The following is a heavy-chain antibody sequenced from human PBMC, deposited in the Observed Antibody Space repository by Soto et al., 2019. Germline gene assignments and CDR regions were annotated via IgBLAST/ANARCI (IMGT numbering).Heavy chain of an antibody. CDR2: IIPIFGTA. CDR3: ARDRPYSSSWPISYYFDY. J-gene: IGHJ4*02. V-gene: IGHV1-69*01. Sequence: QVQLVQSGAEVKKPGSSVKVSCKASGGTFSSYAISWVRQAPGQGLEWMGGIIPIFGTANYAQKFQGRVTIPADESTSKAYMELSSLRSEDPAVYYCARDRPYSSSWPISYYFDYWGQGTLVTVSS. D-gene: IGHD6-13*01. CDR1: GGTFSSYA.